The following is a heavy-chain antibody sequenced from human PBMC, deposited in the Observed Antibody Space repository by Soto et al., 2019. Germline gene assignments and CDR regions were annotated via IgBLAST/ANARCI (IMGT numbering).Heavy chain of an antibody. CDR1: GYTFTSYG. Sequence: QVQLVQSGAEVKKPGASVKVSCKASGYTFTSYGISWVRQAPGQGLEWMGWISAYNGNTNYAQKLQGRVTMTTDTSTSTAYMELRSRRSDDTAVYYCARGSGYIAAAGINHRGNWFDPWGQGTLVTVSS. CDR3: ARGSGYIAAAGINHRGNWFDP. D-gene: IGHD6-13*01. J-gene: IGHJ5*02. CDR2: ISAYNGNT. V-gene: IGHV1-18*01.